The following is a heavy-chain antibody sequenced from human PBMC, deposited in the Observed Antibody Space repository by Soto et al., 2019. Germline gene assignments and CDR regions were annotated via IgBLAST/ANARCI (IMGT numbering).Heavy chain of an antibody. D-gene: IGHD6-19*01. V-gene: IGHV1-69*13. J-gene: IGHJ6*02. Sequence: GASVKVSCKAPGGTFSTYVISWVRQAPGQGLEWMGGIIPVFGTANYAQKFQGRVTITADESTSTAYMELRSLRSDDTAVYYCARDLAVAGSYQYHYYYYYGMDVWGQGTTVTVSS. CDR2: IIPVFGTA. CDR3: ARDLAVAGSYQYHYYYYYGMDV. CDR1: GGTFSTYV.